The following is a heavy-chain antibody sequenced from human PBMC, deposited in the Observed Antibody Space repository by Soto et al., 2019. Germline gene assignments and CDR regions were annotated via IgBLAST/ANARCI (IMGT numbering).Heavy chain of an antibody. D-gene: IGHD3-22*01. CDR2: ISGSGGST. Sequence: GGSLRLSCAASGFTFINAWMNWVRQAPGKGLEWVSAISGSGGSTYYADSVKGRFTISRDNSKNTLYLQMNSLRAEDTSVYYCAKEGMIVVVITFHSWGQGTLVTVSS. V-gene: IGHV3-23*01. CDR1: GFTFINAW. CDR3: AKEGMIVVVITFHS. J-gene: IGHJ5*02.